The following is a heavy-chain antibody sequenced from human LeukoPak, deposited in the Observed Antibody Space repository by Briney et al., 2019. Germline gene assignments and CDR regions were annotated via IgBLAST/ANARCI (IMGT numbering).Heavy chain of an antibody. J-gene: IGHJ5*02. V-gene: IGHV3-64D*09. CDR3: VKSGDYEYNWFDP. CDR2: ISSNGGST. Sequence: GGSLRLSCSASGFTFRSYAMHWVRQAPGKGLEFVSVISSNGGSTYYADSVKGRFTISRDNSKNTLYLQMSSLRAEDAAVYYCVKSGDYEYNWFDPWGQGTLVTVSS. D-gene: IGHD4-17*01. CDR1: GFTFRSYA.